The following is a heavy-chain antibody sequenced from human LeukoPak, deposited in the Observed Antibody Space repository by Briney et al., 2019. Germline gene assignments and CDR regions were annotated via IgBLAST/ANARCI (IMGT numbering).Heavy chain of an antibody. V-gene: IGHV4-61*02. CDR1: GGSISSGSYY. Sequence: SETLSLTCTVSGGSISSGSYYWSWIRQPAGKGLEWIGRIYTSGSTNYNPSLKSRVTISVDTSKNQFSLKLSSVTAADTAVYYCARRDAFDIWGQGTMVTVSS. CDR2: IYTSGST. CDR3: ARRDAFDI. J-gene: IGHJ3*02.